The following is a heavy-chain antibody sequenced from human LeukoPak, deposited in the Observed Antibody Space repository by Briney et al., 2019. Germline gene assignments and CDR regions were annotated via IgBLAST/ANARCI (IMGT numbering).Heavy chain of an antibody. CDR3: ARGRDGYPTY. J-gene: IGHJ4*02. Sequence: ASVKVSCKVSGYTLTELSMHWVRQAPGKGLEWMGWISAYNGNTNYAQKLQGRVTMTTDTSTSTAYMELRSLRSDDTAVYYCARGRDGYPTYWGQGTLVTVSS. V-gene: IGHV1-18*01. CDR1: GYTLTELS. D-gene: IGHD5-24*01. CDR2: ISAYNGNT.